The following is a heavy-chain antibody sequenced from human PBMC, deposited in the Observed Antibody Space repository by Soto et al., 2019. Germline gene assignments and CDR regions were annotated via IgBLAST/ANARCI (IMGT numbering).Heavy chain of an antibody. CDR3: ARARYDSSGYYYFDY. CDR1: VGSISGYY. Sequence: QVQLQQSGPGLVKPSETLSLTCTVSVGSISGYYWSWIRQPPGKGLEWIGYIYYSGSTNYNPSLKSRVTITLDTSKNQFSLRLRSVIAADTAVYYCARARYDSSGYYYFDYWGQGTLVTVSS. V-gene: IGHV4-59*01. J-gene: IGHJ4*02. CDR2: IYYSGST. D-gene: IGHD3-22*01.